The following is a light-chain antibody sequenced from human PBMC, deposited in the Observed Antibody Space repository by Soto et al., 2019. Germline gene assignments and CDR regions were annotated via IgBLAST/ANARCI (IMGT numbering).Light chain of an antibody. CDR3: SSYTSNSTLV. V-gene: IGLV2-14*01. J-gene: IGLJ2*01. CDR2: DVT. Sequence: QSALTQPASVSGSPGQSITISCTGTSSEVGGYNYVSWYQQHPGKAPKLMIYDVTHRPSGISYRFSASKSGNTASLTISGLQAEDEADYYCSSYTSNSTLVFGGGTKLTVL. CDR1: SSEVGGYNY.